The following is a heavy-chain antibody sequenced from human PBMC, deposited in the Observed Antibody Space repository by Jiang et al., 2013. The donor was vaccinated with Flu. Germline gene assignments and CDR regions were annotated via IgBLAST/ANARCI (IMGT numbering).Heavy chain of an antibody. Sequence: SLTCTALVAPSAVVVTTGAGSASPQGRGLEWIGSIYYSGRHLLTTRPSKSRVTISVDTSKNQFSLKLSSVTAADTAVYYCARLGRWFGDSPSPWGQGTLVTVSS. V-gene: IGHV4-39*01. CDR3: ARLGRWFGDSPSP. J-gene: IGHJ5*02. CDR1: VAPSAVVVTT. CDR2: IYYSGRH. D-gene: IGHD3-10*01.